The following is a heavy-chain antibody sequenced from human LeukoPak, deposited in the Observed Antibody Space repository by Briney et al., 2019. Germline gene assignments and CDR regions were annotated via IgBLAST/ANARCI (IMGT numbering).Heavy chain of an antibody. CDR3: ARGGSSGWYGVGAFDV. D-gene: IGHD6-19*01. Sequence: GASVRVSCKTSGYTFSDYGITWVRQAPGQGLEWIGWINPYNGNMNSAQKLQGRVIMTTDTSTTTAHMELMSLTSDDTAVYYCARGGSSGWYGVGAFDVWGRGTMVVVSS. CDR2: INPYNGNM. J-gene: IGHJ3*01. V-gene: IGHV1-18*01. CDR1: GYTFSDYG.